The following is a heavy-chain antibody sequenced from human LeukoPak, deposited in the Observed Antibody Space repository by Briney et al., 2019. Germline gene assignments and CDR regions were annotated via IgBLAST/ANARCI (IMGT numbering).Heavy chain of an antibody. V-gene: IGHV3-21*04. CDR1: GFTFSSYS. J-gene: IGHJ6*02. CDR2: ISSSSSYI. D-gene: IGHD4-11*01. Sequence: GGSLRLSCAASGFTFSSYSMNWVRQAPGKGLEWVSSISSSSSYIYYADSVKGRFTISRDNSKNTLYLQMNSLRAEDTAVYYCAREDYSTGYYGMDVWGQGTTVTVSS. CDR3: AREDYSTGYYGMDV.